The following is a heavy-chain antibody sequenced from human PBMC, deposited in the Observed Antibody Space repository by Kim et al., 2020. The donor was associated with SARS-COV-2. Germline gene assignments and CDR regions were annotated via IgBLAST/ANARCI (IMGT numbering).Heavy chain of an antibody. V-gene: IGHV3-53*01. D-gene: IGHD2-21*02. CDR2: IYSGGST. CDR1: GFTVSSNY. CDR3: ARDLDCGGDGYGMDV. J-gene: IGHJ6*02. Sequence: GGSLRLSCAASGFTVSSNYMSWVRQAPGKGLEWVSVIYSGGSTYYADDAKGRFTISRDNSNNTLYHQMNSLRAEDTAVYYCARDLDCGGDGYGMDVWGQGTTVTVSS.